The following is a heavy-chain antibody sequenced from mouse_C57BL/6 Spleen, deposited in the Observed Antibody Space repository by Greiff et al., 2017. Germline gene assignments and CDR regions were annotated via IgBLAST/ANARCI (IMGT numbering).Heavy chain of an antibody. CDR3: TCLFYYGSSYGWYFDV. CDR1: GFNIKDYY. CDR2: IDPEDGDT. J-gene: IGHJ1*03. D-gene: IGHD1-1*01. V-gene: IGHV14-1*01. Sequence: EVKLQESGAELVRPGASVKLSCTASGFNIKDYYMHWVKPRPEQGLEWIGRIDPEDGDTAYAPKFQGNATMPADTSSNTAYLQLSSLTAEDTAVYYCTCLFYYGSSYGWYFDVWGTGTTVTVAS.